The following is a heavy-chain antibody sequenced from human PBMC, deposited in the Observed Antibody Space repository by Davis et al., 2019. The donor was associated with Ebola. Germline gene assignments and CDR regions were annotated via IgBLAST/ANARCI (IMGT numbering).Heavy chain of an antibody. D-gene: IGHD2-15*01. Sequence: SETLSLTCTVSGYSISSGYYWGWIRQHPGKGLEWIGYIYYSGSTYYNPSLKSRVTISVDTSKNQFSLKLSSVTAADTAVYYCARDPPFCAGGSCYSYYGMDVWGKGTTVTVSS. J-gene: IGHJ6*04. CDR2: IYYSGST. CDR1: GYSISSGYY. V-gene: IGHV4-31*03. CDR3: ARDPPFCAGGSCYSYYGMDV.